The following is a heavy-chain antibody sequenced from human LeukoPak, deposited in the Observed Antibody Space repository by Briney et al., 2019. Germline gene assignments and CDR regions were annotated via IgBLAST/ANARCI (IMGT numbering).Heavy chain of an antibody. D-gene: IGHD2-21*02. CDR2: ISWNSGSI. CDR1: GFTFDDFA. J-gene: IGHJ3*02. CDR3: ARDRRGVTAAPAFDI. V-gene: IGHV3-9*01. Sequence: GGSLRLSCGAFGFTFDDFAIHWVRQAPGKGLEWVSGISWNSGSIGYVDSVKGRFTISRDNAKNSLYLQMNSLRAEDTAVYYCARDRRGVTAAPAFDIWGQGTMVTVSS.